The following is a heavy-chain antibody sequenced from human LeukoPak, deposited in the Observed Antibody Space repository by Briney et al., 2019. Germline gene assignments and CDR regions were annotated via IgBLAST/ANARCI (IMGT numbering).Heavy chain of an antibody. CDR1: GFTFSGSA. D-gene: IGHD6-19*01. CDR3: AGGRGWYSPDY. Sequence: GGALKLSCAAPGFTFSGSAMHWVRQASGKGLEWVGRITSKPNSYETVYAASMNGRFTISRDDSKNTAYLQMNSLKTEDTAVYYCAGGRGWYSPDYWGQGTLVTVSS. V-gene: IGHV3-73*01. CDR2: ITSKPNSYET. J-gene: IGHJ4*02.